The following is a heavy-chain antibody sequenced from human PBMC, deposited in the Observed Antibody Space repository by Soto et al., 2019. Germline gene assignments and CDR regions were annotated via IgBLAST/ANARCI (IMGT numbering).Heavy chain of an antibody. D-gene: IGHD3-16*01. CDR1: GITLSNYA. J-gene: IGHJ5*02. CDR2: LSPDGSNK. Sequence: QVQLVESGGGVVQPGGSLRLSCVGSGITLSNYALHWVRQTPGKGLECVAALSPDGSNKYYADSVRGRFTISRDTSKNTLYLQMNSLRSEDTALYYCARGGTMARGLWGDYWYDPWGQGSLVAVSS. CDR3: ARGGTMARGLWGDYWYDP. V-gene: IGHV3-30-3*01.